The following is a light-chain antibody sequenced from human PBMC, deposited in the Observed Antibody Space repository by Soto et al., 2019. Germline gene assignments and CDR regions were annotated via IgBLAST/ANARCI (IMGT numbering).Light chain of an antibody. CDR1: QSVDDW. CDR2: KAS. Sequence: DIQMTQSPSTLSASVGDRVTITCRASQSVDDWLAWFQQKPGQAPKVLMHKASSLDGGVPSRFSGSGFGTEFTLTITSLQPDDFATYYCQHYSASSPWTFGQGTKVEIK. J-gene: IGKJ1*01. V-gene: IGKV1-5*03. CDR3: QHYSASSPWT.